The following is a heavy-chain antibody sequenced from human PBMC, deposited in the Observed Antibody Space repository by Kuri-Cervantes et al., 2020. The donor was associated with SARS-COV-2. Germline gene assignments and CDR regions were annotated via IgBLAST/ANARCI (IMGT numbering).Heavy chain of an antibody. V-gene: IGHV4-38-2*01. D-gene: IGHD3-3*01. CDR1: GYSISSGYY. CDR2: IYHSGST. J-gene: IGHJ4*02. CDR3: ARGTYTYYDFWRGPYFDY. Sequence: SQTLSLTCAVSGYSISSGYYWGWIRQPPGKRLEWIGSIYHSGSTYYNPSLKSRVTISVDTSKNQFSLKLSSVTAADTAVYYCARGTYTYYDFWRGPYFDYWGQGNLVTVSS.